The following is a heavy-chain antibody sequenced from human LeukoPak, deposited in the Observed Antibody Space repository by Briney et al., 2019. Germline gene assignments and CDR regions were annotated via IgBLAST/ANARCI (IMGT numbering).Heavy chain of an antibody. CDR2: ISSSSSYI. V-gene: IGHV3-21*01. J-gene: IGHJ4*02. CDR3: ARDYRGRDDYNYPLPYYFDY. CDR1: GFTFSSYS. D-gene: IGHD5-24*01. Sequence: GGSLRLSCAASGFTFSSYSMNWVRQAPGKGLEWVSSISSSSSYIYYADSVKGRFTISRDNAKNSLYLQMNSLRAEDTAVYYCARDYRGRDDYNYPLPYYFDYWGQGTLVTVSS.